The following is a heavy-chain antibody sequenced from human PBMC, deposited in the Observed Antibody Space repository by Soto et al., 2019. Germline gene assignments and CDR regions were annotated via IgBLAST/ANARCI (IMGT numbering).Heavy chain of an antibody. V-gene: IGHV3-23*01. J-gene: IGHJ6*02. CDR1: GFIFSTSW. CDR2: ISGSVGST. Sequence: PGGSLRLSCAASGFIFSTSWMTWVRQAPGKGLEWVSAISGSVGSTYYADSVKGRFTISRDNSKNTLYLQMNSLRAEDTAVYYCANIPPSDYYGMDVWGQGTTVTVSS. CDR3: ANIPPSDYYGMDV.